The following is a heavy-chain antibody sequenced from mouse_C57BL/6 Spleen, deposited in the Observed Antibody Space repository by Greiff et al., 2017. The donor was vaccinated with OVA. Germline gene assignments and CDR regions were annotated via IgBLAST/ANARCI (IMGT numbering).Heavy chain of an antibody. J-gene: IGHJ2*01. D-gene: IGHD2-5*01. CDR2: IDPSDSYT. CDR3: ARGDYSNRQGNY. Sequence: QVQLQQPGAELVKPGASVKLSCKASGYTFTSYWMQWVKQRPGQGLEWIGEIDPSDSYTNYNQKFKGKATLTVDTSSSTAYMQLSSLTSEDSAVYYCARGDYSNRQGNYWGQGTTLTVSS. V-gene: IGHV1-50*01. CDR1: GYTFTSYW.